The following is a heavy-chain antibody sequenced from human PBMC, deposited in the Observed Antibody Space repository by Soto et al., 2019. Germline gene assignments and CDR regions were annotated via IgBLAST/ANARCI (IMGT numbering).Heavy chain of an antibody. CDR1: GGTFSSYA. CDR3: ARGDIVVVPAAIPEPHYYCYYGMDV. J-gene: IGHJ6*02. V-gene: IGHV1-69*06. CDR2: IIPIFGTA. D-gene: IGHD2-2*02. Sequence: SVKVSCKASGGTFSSYAISWVRQAPGQGLEWMGGIIPIFGTANYAQKFQGRVTITADKSTSTAYMELSSLRSEDTAVYYCARGDIVVVPAAIPEPHYYCYYGMDVWGQGTTVTVSS.